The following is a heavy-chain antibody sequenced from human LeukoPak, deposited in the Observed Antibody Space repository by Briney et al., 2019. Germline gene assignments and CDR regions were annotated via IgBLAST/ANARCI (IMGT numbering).Heavy chain of an antibody. CDR1: GDSINSYY. Sequence: SQTLSLTCNVSGDSINSYYWSWIRQPAGKGLEWIGRIRSSGSPNYNPSLESRVIMSVDTSKNKVSLNLNSVTAADTAVYYCARGLATTWLDAFDIWGRGTTVTVSS. V-gene: IGHV4-4*07. CDR2: IRSSGSP. J-gene: IGHJ3*02. CDR3: ARGLATTWLDAFDI. D-gene: IGHD1-26*01.